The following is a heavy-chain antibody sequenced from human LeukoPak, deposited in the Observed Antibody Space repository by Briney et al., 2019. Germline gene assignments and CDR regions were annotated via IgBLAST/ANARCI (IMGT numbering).Heavy chain of an antibody. CDR3: ARDGPYSGSSLRIDYFDY. Sequence: QPGGSLKLSCAASGFTFSGSAMHWVRQAPGKGLEWVSYISSSGTTRYYADSVKGRFTISRDNAKNSLYLQMNSLRAEDTAVYYCARDGPYSGSSLRIDYFDYWGQGTLVTVSS. CDR2: ISSSGTTR. CDR1: GFTFSGSA. D-gene: IGHD1-26*01. V-gene: IGHV3-48*03. J-gene: IGHJ4*02.